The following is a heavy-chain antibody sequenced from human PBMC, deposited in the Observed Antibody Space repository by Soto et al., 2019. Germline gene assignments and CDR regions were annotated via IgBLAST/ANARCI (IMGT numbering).Heavy chain of an antibody. J-gene: IGHJ6*02. CDR2: TSPYSGNT. Sequence: QVQLVQSGDEVMKPGCSVKDDCKASGYIFVNYVIASVRQAPGQRLEWMGWTSPYSGNTHYASKVQGRLTMTTDTSKSTGYVELGSLTSEDTAVYYCALVANCGTPTTQDVWGQGTTVTVSS. D-gene: IGHD5-12*01. V-gene: IGHV1-18*01. CDR1: GYIFVNYV. CDR3: ALVANCGTPTTQDV.